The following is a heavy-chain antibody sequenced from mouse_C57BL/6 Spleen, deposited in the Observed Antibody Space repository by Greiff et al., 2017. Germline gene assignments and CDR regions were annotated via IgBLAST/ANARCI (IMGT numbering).Heavy chain of an antibody. Sequence: QVHVKQPGAELVKPGASVKLSCKASGYTFTSYWMHWVKQRPGQGLEWIGMIHPNSGSTNYNEKFKSKATLTVDKSSSTAYMQLSSLTSEDSAVYYCARLGTTVVAPYAMDYWGQGTSVTVSS. CDR3: ARLGTTVVAPYAMDY. D-gene: IGHD1-1*01. J-gene: IGHJ4*01. V-gene: IGHV1-64*01. CDR2: IHPNSGST. CDR1: GYTFTSYW.